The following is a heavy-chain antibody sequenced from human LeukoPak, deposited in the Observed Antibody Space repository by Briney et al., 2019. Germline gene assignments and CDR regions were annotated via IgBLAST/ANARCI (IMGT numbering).Heavy chain of an antibody. J-gene: IGHJ4*02. D-gene: IGHD6-6*01. V-gene: IGHV3-7*03. Sequence: GGSLRLSSAASGFTFGSYWMSWVRQAPGKGLEWVANIKQDGSEEYYVDSVKGRFTISRDNAENSLSLQMNSLRAEDTAVYYCASAGGDSRSPLPFYYWGQGTLVTVSS. CDR3: ASAGGDSRSPLPFYY. CDR1: GFTFGSYW. CDR2: IKQDGSEE.